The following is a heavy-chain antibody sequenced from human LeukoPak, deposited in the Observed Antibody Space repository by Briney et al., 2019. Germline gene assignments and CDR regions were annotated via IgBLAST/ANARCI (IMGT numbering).Heavy chain of an antibody. V-gene: IGHV4-39*07. CDR1: GGSISSSSYY. CDR2: IYHSGST. Sequence: PSETLSLTCTVSGGSISSSSYYWGWIRQPPGKGLEWIGSIYHSGSTYYNPSLKSRVTIAVETSKNQFSLKLSSVTAADTAVYYCARSVEGYCRGGSCYYYSYYMDVWGKGTTVTVSS. J-gene: IGHJ6*03. D-gene: IGHD2-15*01. CDR3: ARSVEGYCRGGSCYYYSYYMDV.